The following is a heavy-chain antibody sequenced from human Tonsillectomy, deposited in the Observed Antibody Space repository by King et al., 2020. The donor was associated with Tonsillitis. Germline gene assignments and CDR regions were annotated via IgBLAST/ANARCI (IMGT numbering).Heavy chain of an antibody. J-gene: IGHJ5*02. V-gene: IGHV5-51*01. CDR1: GYSFPIYW. CDR3: ARSITPATDCTVGSCYITPLNL. Sequence: EEQLVQSGAEVKKPGESLKISCKGSGYSFPIYWIGWVRQMPGKGLEWMGIIYPGDSDTRYSPSFQGQVTISADKSISTAYLQWSSLKASDTAMYYCARSITPATDCTVGSCYITPLNLWGQGTLVTVSS. D-gene: IGHD2-15*01. CDR2: IYPGDSDT.